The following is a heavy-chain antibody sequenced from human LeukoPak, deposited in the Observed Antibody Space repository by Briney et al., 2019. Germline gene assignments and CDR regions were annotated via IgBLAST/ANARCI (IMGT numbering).Heavy chain of an antibody. CDR2: IKQDGSEI. CDR1: GFTFSSHW. V-gene: IGHV3-7*01. J-gene: IGHJ4*02. CDR3: ARDSYTSAIDY. D-gene: IGHD6-19*01. Sequence: GGSLRPSCVASGFTFSSHWMSWVRQAPGKGLEWVATIKQDGSEIYYVDSVKGRFTISRDNAKNSLYLQMSGLRAEDTAVFYCARDSYTSAIDYWGQGTLVTVSS.